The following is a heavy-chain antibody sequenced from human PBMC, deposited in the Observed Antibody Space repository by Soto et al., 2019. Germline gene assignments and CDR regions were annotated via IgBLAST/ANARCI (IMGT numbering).Heavy chain of an antibody. CDR1: GYTFTSYD. CDR2: MNPNSGNT. CDR3: ARGLKYCISTSCYYYYYYGMDV. J-gene: IGHJ6*02. V-gene: IGHV1-8*01. D-gene: IGHD2-2*01. Sequence: GASVKVSCKASGYTFTSYDINWVRQATGQGLEWMGWMNPNSGNTGYAQKFQGRVTMTRNTSISTAYMELSSLRSEDTAVYYCARGLKYCISTSCYYYYYYGMDVWGQGTTVTVSS.